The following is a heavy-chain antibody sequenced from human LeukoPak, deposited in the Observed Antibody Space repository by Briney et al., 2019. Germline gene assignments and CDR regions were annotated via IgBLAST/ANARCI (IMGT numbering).Heavy chain of an antibody. CDR2: ISYDGTNK. D-gene: IGHD3-22*01. CDR3: ARAPMSYDSSGFGGAFDI. Sequence: GRSLRLSCAASGFTFRNYAMHWVRQAPGTGLEWEAVISYDGTNKYYADSVKGRFTISRDNSKNTMYLQMNSLRAEDTAMYYCARAPMSYDSSGFGGAFDIWGQGTMVTVSS. CDR1: GFTFRNYA. V-gene: IGHV3-30-3*01. J-gene: IGHJ3*02.